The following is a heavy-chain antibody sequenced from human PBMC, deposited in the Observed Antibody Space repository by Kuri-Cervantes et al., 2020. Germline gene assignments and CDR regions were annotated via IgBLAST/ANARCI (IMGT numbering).Heavy chain of an antibody. CDR2: ISSSSSYI. CDR1: GFTFSSYS. D-gene: IGHD1-26*01. CDR3: ARGYSGSYCFDY. V-gene: IGHV3-21*01. J-gene: IGHJ4*02. Sequence: ETLSLTCAASGFTFSSYSMNWVRQAPGKGLEWVSSISSSSSYIYYADSVKGRFTISRDNAKNSLYLQMNSLRAEDTAVYYCARGYSGSYCFDYWGQGTLVTVSS.